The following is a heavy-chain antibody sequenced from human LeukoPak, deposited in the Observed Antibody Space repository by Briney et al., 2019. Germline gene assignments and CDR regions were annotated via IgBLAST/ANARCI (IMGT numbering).Heavy chain of an antibody. D-gene: IGHD3-10*01. V-gene: IGHV1-69*13. CDR1: GYTFTTYS. Sequence: SVKVSCKASGYTFTTYSMHWVRQAPGQGLEWMGGIIPIFGTANYAQKFQGRVTITADESTSTAYMELSSLRSEDTAVYYCARGILGVGLWFGELYQDAFDIWGQGTMVTVSS. J-gene: IGHJ3*02. CDR3: ARGILGVGLWFGELYQDAFDI. CDR2: IIPIFGTA.